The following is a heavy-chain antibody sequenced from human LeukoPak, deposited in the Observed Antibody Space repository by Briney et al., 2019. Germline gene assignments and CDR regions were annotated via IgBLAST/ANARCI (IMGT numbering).Heavy chain of an antibody. J-gene: IGHJ4*02. V-gene: IGHV3-23*01. CDR3: ARSSSSTFFVDFDY. Sequence: GGSLRLSCAASGFTFSGYAMSWVRQAPGKGLEWVSTVSGTGGSTYYADSVKGRFTISRDNSKNTLYLQMNSLRAEDTAVYYCARSSSSTFFVDFDYWGQGTLVTVSS. CDR2: VSGTGGST. D-gene: IGHD6-6*01. CDR1: GFTFSGYA.